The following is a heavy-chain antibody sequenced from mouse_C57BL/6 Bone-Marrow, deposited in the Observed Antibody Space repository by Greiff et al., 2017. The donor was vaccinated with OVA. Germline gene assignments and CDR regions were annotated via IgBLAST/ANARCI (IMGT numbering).Heavy chain of an antibody. CDR1: GYTFTSYW. V-gene: IGHV1-7*01. CDR3: ARSPYYYEAMDY. D-gene: IGHD1-1*01. J-gene: IGHJ4*01. CDR2: INPSSGYT. Sequence: QVQLQQSGAELAKPGASVKLSCKASGYTFTSYWMHWVKQRPGQGLEWIGYINPSSGYTKYNQKFKDKATLTAEKSSSTAYMQLSSLTYEDSAVYYCARSPYYYEAMDYWGQGTSVTVSS.